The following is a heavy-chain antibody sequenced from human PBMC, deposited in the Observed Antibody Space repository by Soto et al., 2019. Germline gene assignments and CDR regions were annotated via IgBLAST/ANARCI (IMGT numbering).Heavy chain of an antibody. J-gene: IGHJ6*02. CDR3: AKDLGKVGWVDYGMDV. Sequence: PGGSLRLSCAASGFTFSSDGMHWVRLAPGKVLEWVAVTSYDGNNKYYADSVKGRFTIPRDNSKNTLYLQMNSLRAEDTAVYYCAKDLGKVGWVDYGMDVWGRGTTVNVSS. CDR2: TSYDGNNK. CDR1: GFTFSSDG. D-gene: IGHD1-26*01. V-gene: IGHV3-30*18.